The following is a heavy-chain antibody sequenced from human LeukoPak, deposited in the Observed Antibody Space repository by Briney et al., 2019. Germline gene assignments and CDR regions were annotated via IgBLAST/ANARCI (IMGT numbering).Heavy chain of an antibody. J-gene: IGHJ5*02. V-gene: IGHV6-1*01. CDR1: GDSVSSNSAA. Sequence: SQTLSLTCAISGDSVSSNSAAWNWIRQSPSRGLEWLGRTYYRSKWYNDYAVSVKSRITINPDTSKNQFSLQLNSVTPEDTAVYYCARGSSIAAAGMGWFDPWGQGTLVTVSS. CDR3: ARGSSIAAAGMGWFDP. CDR2: TYYRSKWYN. D-gene: IGHD6-13*01.